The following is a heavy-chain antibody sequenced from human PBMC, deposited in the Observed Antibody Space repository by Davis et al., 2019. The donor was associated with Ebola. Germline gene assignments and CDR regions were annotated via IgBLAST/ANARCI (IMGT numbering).Heavy chain of an antibody. V-gene: IGHV7-4-1*02. Sequence: ASVKVSCKASGFTLNTYAINWARQAPGQGLEWVGCINPNTGNPKYAQGFTGRFVFSLDTSVSTAYLHISSLKAEDTAVYYCARDPTGTNGLDTWGQGTLVTVSS. CDR2: INPNTGNP. D-gene: IGHD1-14*01. CDR1: GFTLNTYA. CDR3: ARDPTGTNGLDT. J-gene: IGHJ5*02.